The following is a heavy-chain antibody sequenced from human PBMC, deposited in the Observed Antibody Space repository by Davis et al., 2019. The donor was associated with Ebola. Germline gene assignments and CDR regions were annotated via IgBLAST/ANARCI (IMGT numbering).Heavy chain of an antibody. CDR2: INSDGSST. V-gene: IGHV3-74*01. J-gene: IGHJ5*02. CDR3: ARGNRYCSGDTCANWFDP. CDR1: GFTFRNYA. Sequence: HTGGSLRLSCAASGFTFRNYAMSWVRQAPGKGLVWVSRINSDGSSTSYADSVKGRFTISRDNAKNTLYLQMNSLRAEDTAVYYCARGNRYCSGDTCANWFDPWGQGTLVTVSS. D-gene: IGHD2-15*01.